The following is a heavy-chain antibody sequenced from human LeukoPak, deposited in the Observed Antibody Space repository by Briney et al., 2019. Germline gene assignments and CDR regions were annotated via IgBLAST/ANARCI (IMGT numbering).Heavy chain of an antibody. CDR3: APYSASGYFQH. Sequence: SETLSLTCTVSGGSISSSSYYWGWIRQPPGKGLEWIGSIYYSGSTYYNPSLKSRVTISVDTSKNQFSLKLSSVTAADTAVYYCAPYSASGYFQHWGQGTLVTVSS. CDR2: IYYSGST. J-gene: IGHJ1*01. D-gene: IGHD2-21*01. V-gene: IGHV4-39*01. CDR1: GGSISSSSYY.